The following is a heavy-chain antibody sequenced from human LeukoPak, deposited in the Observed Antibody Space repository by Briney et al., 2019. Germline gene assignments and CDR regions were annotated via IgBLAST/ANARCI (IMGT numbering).Heavy chain of an antibody. CDR3: ARALGYYDY. V-gene: IGHV4-59*01. CDR1: GGSISNYY. D-gene: IGHD3-22*01. Sequence: SETLSLTCTVSGGSISNYYWSWIRQRPGKGLECIGYIYYSGSTNYNPSLKSRVTISLDTSKNQFSLKLTSVTAADTALYYCARALGYYDYWGQGTLVTVSS. CDR2: IYYSGST. J-gene: IGHJ4*02.